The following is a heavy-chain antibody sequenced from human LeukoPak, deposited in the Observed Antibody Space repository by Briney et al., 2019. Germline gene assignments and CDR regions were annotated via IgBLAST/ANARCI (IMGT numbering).Heavy chain of an antibody. J-gene: IGHJ4*02. Sequence: PGGSLRLSCAASGFAFSSYWMSWVRQAPGKGLEWVANIRPDGSEKDYVDSVKGRFTISRDNADNSLYLQMSRLRAEDTAVYYWARRYCSSTSCTLDYWGQGTLVTVSS. D-gene: IGHD2-2*01. CDR3: ARRYCSSTSCTLDY. V-gene: IGHV3-7*02. CDR1: GFAFSSYW. CDR2: IRPDGSEK.